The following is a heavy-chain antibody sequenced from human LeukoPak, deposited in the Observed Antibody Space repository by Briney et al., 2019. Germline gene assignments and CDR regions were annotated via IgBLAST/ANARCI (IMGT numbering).Heavy chain of an antibody. V-gene: IGHV4-59*01. CDR2: IYNSGST. CDR1: GGSISSYY. J-gene: IGHJ3*02. CDR3: ARLAVWAGTSFDVFHI. Sequence: SETLSLTCTVSGGSISSYYWGWIRQPAGKGLEWIGYIYNSGSTNYNPSLKSRVTISVDTSKNQFSLKLRSVTAADTAVYYCARLAVWAGTSFDVFHIWGPGTLVTVSS. D-gene: IGHD6-19*01.